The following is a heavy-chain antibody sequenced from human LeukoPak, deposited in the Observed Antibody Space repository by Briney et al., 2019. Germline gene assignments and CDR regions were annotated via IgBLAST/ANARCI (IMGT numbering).Heavy chain of an antibody. V-gene: IGHV4-34*01. Sequence: SETPSLTRAVYGGSFSGYYGSWVRHPPGKGLEWIGEINHSGTTSYNPSLKSRVTMSVDTSKNQISLKLTSVTAADTAFYYCARRSYHGPESYPRSWGQGTLVTVSS. CDR1: GGSFSGYY. J-gene: IGHJ4*02. CDR3: ARRSYHGPESYPRS. CDR2: INHSGTT. D-gene: IGHD3-10*01.